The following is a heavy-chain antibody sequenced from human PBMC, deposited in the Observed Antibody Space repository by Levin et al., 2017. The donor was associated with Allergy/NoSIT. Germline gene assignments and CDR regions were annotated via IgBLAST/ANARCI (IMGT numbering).Heavy chain of an antibody. CDR1: GGSISSSSYY. J-gene: IGHJ4*02. CDR3: ASTYYYYGSGSYYFGY. V-gene: IGHV4-39*01. Sequence: SETLSLTCTVSGGSISSSSYYWGWIRQPPGKGLEWIGSIYYSGSTYYNPSLKSRVTISVDTSKNQFSLKLSSVTAADTAVYYCASTYYYYGSGSYYFGYWGQGTLVTVSS. CDR2: IYYSGST. D-gene: IGHD3-10*01.